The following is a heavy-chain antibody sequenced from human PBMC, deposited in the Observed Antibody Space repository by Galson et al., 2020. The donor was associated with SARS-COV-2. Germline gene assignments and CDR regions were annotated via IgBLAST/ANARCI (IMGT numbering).Heavy chain of an antibody. V-gene: IGHV4-34*01. CDR2: VNHSGST. Sequence: LETLSLTCAVYGESFSGYYWSWVRRAPGRGLEWIGEVNHSGSTNYNPSLKSRVTISIDTSKNQFSLQLNSVTAADTAVYYCARESGVYVPYYYYYYIDVWDKGTTVIVSS. D-gene: IGHD4-17*01. J-gene: IGHJ6*03. CDR3: ARESGVYVPYYYYYYIDV. CDR1: GESFSGYY.